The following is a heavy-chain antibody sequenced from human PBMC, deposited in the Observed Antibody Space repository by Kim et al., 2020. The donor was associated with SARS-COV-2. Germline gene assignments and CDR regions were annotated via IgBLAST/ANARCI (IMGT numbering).Heavy chain of an antibody. CDR1: GFTFSSYS. CDR3: ARGGVYGDYGAGVNY. J-gene: IGHJ4*02. D-gene: IGHD4-17*01. Sequence: GGSLRLSCAASGFTFSSYSMNWVRQAPGKGLEWVSYISSSSSTIYYADSVKGRFTISRDNAKNSLYLQMNSLRDEDTAVYYCARGGVYGDYGAGVNYWGQGTLVTVSS. CDR2: ISSSSSTI. V-gene: IGHV3-48*02.